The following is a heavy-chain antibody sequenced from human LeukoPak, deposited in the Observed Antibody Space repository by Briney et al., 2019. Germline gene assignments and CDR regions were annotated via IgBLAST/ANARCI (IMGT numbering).Heavy chain of an antibody. CDR2: IYYSGST. CDR1: GCSISSSSYY. J-gene: IGHJ4*02. V-gene: IGHV4-39*07. Sequence: SETLSLTCTVSGCSISSSSYYWGWIRQPPGKGLEWIGSIYYSGSTYYNPSLKSRVTISVDTSKNQFSLKLSSVTAADTAVYYCARGSIAVAGLFDYWGQGTLVTVSS. D-gene: IGHD6-19*01. CDR3: ARGSIAVAGLFDY.